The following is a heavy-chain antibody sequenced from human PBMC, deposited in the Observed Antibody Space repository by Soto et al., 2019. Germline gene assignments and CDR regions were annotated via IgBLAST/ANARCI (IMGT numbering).Heavy chain of an antibody. V-gene: IGHV3-49*03. D-gene: IGHD3-22*01. Sequence: GGSLRLSCTASGFTFGDYAMSWFRQAPGKGLEWVGFIRSKAYGGTTEYAASVKGRFTISRDDSKSIAYLQMNSLKTEDTAVYYCTEYYYDSSGYSGRELWGRGTLVTVSS. J-gene: IGHJ2*01. CDR3: TEYYYDSSGYSGREL. CDR2: IRSKAYGGTT. CDR1: GFTFGDYA.